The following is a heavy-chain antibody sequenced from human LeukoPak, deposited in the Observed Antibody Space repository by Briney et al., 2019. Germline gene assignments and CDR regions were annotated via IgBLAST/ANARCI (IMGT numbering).Heavy chain of an antibody. Sequence: PGGSLRLSCAASGFTFSSYAMSWVRQAPGKGLEWVSAISGSGGSTYYADSVKGRFTISRDNSKNTLYLQMNSLRAEDTAVYYCAKLIRFLEWLPADYWGQGTLVTVSS. V-gene: IGHV3-23*01. D-gene: IGHD3-3*01. CDR2: ISGSGGST. CDR1: GFTFSSYA. CDR3: AKLIRFLEWLPADY. J-gene: IGHJ4*02.